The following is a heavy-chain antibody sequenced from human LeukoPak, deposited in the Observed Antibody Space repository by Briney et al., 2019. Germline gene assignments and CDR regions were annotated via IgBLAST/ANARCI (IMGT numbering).Heavy chain of an antibody. D-gene: IGHD1-14*01. CDR1: VFTFSSYA. Sequence: GGALRLSCAPSVFTFSSYAMSWVRQAPGEGLEWVSAISGSGGSRYYADSVKGRFNISRDNSKNTLYLQMNSQRAEDTDVYYCGSNRGTYYYYYYMDVWGKGTTVTVSS. V-gene: IGHV3-23*01. CDR3: GSNRGTYYYYYYMDV. J-gene: IGHJ6*03. CDR2: ISGSGGSR.